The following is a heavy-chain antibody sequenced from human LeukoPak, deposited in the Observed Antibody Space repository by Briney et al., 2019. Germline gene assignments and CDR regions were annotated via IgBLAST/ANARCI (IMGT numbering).Heavy chain of an antibody. V-gene: IGHV3-23*01. D-gene: IGHD3-9*01. Sequence: GGSLRLSCAASGFTFSSHAMTWVRQGPGKGLEWVSTILAGGDATFYADSVKGRFTISRDNSKNMFYLQMNSLRVEDTALYYCVKNSRYDILTGSYVAIFDLWGEGTLVTVSS. CDR2: ILAGGDAT. CDR1: GFTFSSHA. J-gene: IGHJ3*01. CDR3: VKNSRYDILTGSYVAIFDL.